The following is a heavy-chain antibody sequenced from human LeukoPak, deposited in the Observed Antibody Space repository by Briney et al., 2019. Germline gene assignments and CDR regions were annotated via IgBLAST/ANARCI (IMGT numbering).Heavy chain of an antibody. CDR3: ARATTYYDFWTDLGTVYYYYMDV. J-gene: IGHJ6*03. V-gene: IGHV4-4*07. CDR1: GGSISSYY. D-gene: IGHD3-3*01. Sequence: SETLSLTCTVSGGSISSYYWSWIRQPAGKGLEWIGRTYTSESTNYNPCLKSRVTMSVDPSKNQFSLKLSSVTAADTAVYYCARATTYYDFWTDLGTVYYYYMDVWGKGTTVTVSS. CDR2: TYTSEST.